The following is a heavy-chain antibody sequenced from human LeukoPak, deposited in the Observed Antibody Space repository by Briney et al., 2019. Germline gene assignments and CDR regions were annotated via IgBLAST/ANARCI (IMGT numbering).Heavy chain of an antibody. Sequence: GASVKVSCKASGYTFTGYYMHWVRQAPGQGPEWMGWINPNSGGTNYAQKFQGRVTMTRDTSISTAYMELSRLRSDDTAVYYCAREGSGWSLYGMDVWGQGTTVTVSS. V-gene: IGHV1-2*02. D-gene: IGHD6-19*01. J-gene: IGHJ6*02. CDR2: INPNSGGT. CDR1: GYTFTGYY. CDR3: AREGSGWSLYGMDV.